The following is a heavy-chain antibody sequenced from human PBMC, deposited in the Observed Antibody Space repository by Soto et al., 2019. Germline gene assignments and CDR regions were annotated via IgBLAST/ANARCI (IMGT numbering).Heavy chain of an antibody. D-gene: IGHD3-22*01. J-gene: IGHJ5*01. V-gene: IGHV3-33*01. CDR2: IWHDGGRQ. Sequence: QVHLVESGGGVVQPGGSLRLSCVASGFSYGGYGMHWFRQAPGKGLGWVAVIWHDGGRQYYAASVKGRFTVSRDNAKNTLYLQMNSLRAEDTAVYYCARDLTSGYTDSWGQGTLVIVSS. CDR1: GFSYGGYG. CDR3: ARDLTSGYTDS.